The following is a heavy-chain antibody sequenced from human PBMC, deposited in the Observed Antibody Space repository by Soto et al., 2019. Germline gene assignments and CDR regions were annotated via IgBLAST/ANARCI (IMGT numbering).Heavy chain of an antibody. CDR1: GYSISSRNW. CDR3: ARAKTTYDSTGYPFDI. Sequence: QVQLQESGPGLVKPSDTVSLTCGVSGYSISSRNWWGWIRQPPGKGLEWIGYIYNSGSSYYNPSLKSRVTMSIDTSKNQFSLKLSSVTAVDTAVYYCARAKTTYDSTGYPFDIWGQGIMVTVSS. V-gene: IGHV4-28*01. CDR2: IYNSGSS. J-gene: IGHJ3*02. D-gene: IGHD3-22*01.